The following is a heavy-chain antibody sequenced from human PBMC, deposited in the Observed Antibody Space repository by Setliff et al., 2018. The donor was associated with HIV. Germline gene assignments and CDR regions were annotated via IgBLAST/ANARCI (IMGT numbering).Heavy chain of an antibody. D-gene: IGHD2-15*01. CDR2: MNPNSGNT. V-gene: IGHV1-8*02. CDR3: AIRREVVVATTRRGLDI. Sequence: ASVKVSCKASGYTFTTYDINRVRQAAGQGLEWMGWMNPNSGNTGYAQRFQGRLTMTRNTSISTAYMELNSLMSEDTAVYFCAIRREVVVATTRRGLDIWGQGTMVTVSS. J-gene: IGHJ3*02. CDR1: GYTFTTYD.